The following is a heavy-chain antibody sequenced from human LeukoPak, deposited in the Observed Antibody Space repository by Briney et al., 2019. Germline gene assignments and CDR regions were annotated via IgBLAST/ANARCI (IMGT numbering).Heavy chain of an antibody. J-gene: IGHJ3*02. CDR2: IWYDGSNK. D-gene: IGHD4-17*01. CDR3: ARDRDGDYVDAFDI. Sequence: GRSLRLSCAASGXTFSNYGMHWVRQAPGKGLEWVAVIWYDGSNKYYADSVKGRFTISRDNSKNTLYLQMNSLRAEDTAVYYCARDRDGDYVDAFDIWGQGTMVTVSS. CDR1: GXTFSNYG. V-gene: IGHV3-33*01.